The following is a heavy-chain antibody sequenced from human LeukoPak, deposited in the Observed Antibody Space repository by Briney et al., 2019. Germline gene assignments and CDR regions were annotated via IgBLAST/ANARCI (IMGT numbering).Heavy chain of an antibody. CDR3: ARHPARYCSSTSCYDAFDI. J-gene: IGHJ3*02. V-gene: IGHV4-61*02. Sequence: SQTLSLTCTVSGDSISSGTHYWSWIRQPAGKGLEWIGRIHTSGSTNYKPSLKSRVTISVDTSKNQFSLKLSSVTAADTAVYYCARHPARYCSSTSCYDAFDIWGQGTMVTVSS. CDR2: IHTSGST. D-gene: IGHD2-2*01. CDR1: GDSISSGTHY.